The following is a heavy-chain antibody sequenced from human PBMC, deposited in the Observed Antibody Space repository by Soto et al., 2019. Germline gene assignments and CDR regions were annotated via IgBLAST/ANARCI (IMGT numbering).Heavy chain of an antibody. CDR1: GFTFSTYS. D-gene: IGHD2-2*01. Sequence: GESLKISCAASGFTFSTYSMNWVRQAPGKGPEWVSHISDSSGNIFYADSVMGRFTISRDNAKNSLYLQMNSLGDEDTAVYYCATDGVGVVPGDVFDIWGQGTMVTVSS. J-gene: IGHJ3*02. CDR2: ISDSSGNI. CDR3: ATDGVGVVPGDVFDI. V-gene: IGHV3-48*02.